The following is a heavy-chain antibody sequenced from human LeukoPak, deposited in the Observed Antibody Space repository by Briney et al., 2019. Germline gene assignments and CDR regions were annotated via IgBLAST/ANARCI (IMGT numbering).Heavy chain of an antibody. CDR2: TYYSGNT. J-gene: IGHJ4*02. D-gene: IGHD4-11*01. CDR1: GASISNYY. Sequence: PSETLSLTCTVSGASISNYYLSWLRQPPGKGLEWIGYTYYSGNTNYSPSLKSRVTISVDTSKNQFSLKLSSVTTADTAVYYCTRVSGHYSNFDYWGQGTLVTVSS. V-gene: IGHV4-59*01. CDR3: TRVSGHYSNFDY.